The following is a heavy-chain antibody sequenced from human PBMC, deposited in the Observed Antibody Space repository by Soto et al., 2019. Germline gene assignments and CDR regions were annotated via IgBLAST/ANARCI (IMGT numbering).Heavy chain of an antibody. D-gene: IGHD6-13*01. CDR1: GYTFTNYA. CDR3: ARDLAAAGPFDY. CDR2: ISAYNGNT. Sequence: ASVKVSCKAPGYTFTNYAFSWVRQAPGQGLEWMGWISAYNGNTNYPQKLQGRVTMTTDTSTSTAYMELRSLRSDDTAVYFCARDLAAAGPFDYWGQGTLVTVSS. V-gene: IGHV1-18*01. J-gene: IGHJ4*02.